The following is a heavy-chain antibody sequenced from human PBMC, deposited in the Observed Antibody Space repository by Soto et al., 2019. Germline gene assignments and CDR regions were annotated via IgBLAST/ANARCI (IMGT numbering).Heavy chain of an antibody. J-gene: IGHJ4*02. CDR1: GFTFSIYA. CDR3: AKATRGGAATLIRDY. Sequence: EVQLLESGGGLVQPGGSLRLSCAAAGFTFSIYAMSWVRQAPGKGLEWVSAISGSGGSTYYADSVKGRFTISIDNSKNTLYLQMTSLRADDTAVYYCAKATRGGAATLIRDYWGQGTLVTVSS. CDR2: ISGSGGST. V-gene: IGHV3-23*01. D-gene: IGHD6-13*01.